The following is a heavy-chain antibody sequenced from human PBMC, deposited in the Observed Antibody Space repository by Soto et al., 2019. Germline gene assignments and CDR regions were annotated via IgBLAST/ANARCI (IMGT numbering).Heavy chain of an antibody. J-gene: IGHJ4*02. Sequence: SLRLSCAASGFTVSSNYMSWVRQAPGKGLQWVSVIYSSGSTYYADSVKGRFTISRDNSKNTLYLQMNSLRVEDTAVYYCARENSYPYFDYWGQGTQVTVSS. D-gene: IGHD5-18*01. CDR3: ARENSYPYFDY. CDR2: IYSSGST. CDR1: GFTVSSNY. V-gene: IGHV3-53*01.